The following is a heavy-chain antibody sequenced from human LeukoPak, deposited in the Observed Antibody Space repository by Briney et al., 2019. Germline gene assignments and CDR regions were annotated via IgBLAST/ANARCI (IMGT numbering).Heavy chain of an antibody. Sequence: PGGSLRLSCAASGFTFSSYSMNWVRQAPGKGLEWVSSISSSSSYIYYADSVKGRFTISRDNAKNSLYLQMNSLRAEDTAVYYCARDASYYYDSSGNYYYYYMDVWGKGTTVTISS. CDR2: ISSSSSYI. J-gene: IGHJ6*03. V-gene: IGHV3-21*04. CDR1: GFTFSSYS. CDR3: ARDASYYYDSSGNYYYYYMDV. D-gene: IGHD3-22*01.